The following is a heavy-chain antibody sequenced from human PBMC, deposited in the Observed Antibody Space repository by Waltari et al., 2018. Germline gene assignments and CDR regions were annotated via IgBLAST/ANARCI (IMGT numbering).Heavy chain of an antibody. V-gene: IGHV3-74*02. D-gene: IGHD5-12*01. CDR3: ATGPRNGYLY. CDR2: IINDVSST. Sequence: EVQLVESGGGLVQPGGSLRLSCAAAGLTFSSYWMHWVRQAPGKGLVWVSRIINDVSSTTYADSVNGRFTISRDNAKNTLYLQMNSLRADDTAVYYCATGPRNGYLYWGQGTLVTVSS. CDR1: GLTFSSYW. J-gene: IGHJ4*02.